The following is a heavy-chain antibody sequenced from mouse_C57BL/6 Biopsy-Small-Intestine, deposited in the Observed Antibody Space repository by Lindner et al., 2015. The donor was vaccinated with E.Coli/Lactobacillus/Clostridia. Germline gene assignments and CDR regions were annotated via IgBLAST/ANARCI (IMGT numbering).Heavy chain of an antibody. D-gene: IGHD2-13*01. CDR1: GYSFTGYF. CDR3: ARWNGDYSYAMDY. CDR2: INPYNGDT. V-gene: IGHV1-20*01. Sequence: VQLQESGPELVKPGDSVKISCKASGYSFTGYFMNWVMQSHGKSLEWLGRINPYNGDTFYNQKFKGKATLTVDKSSSTAHMELRSLTSEDSAVYYCARWNGDYSYAMDYWGQGTSVTVSS. J-gene: IGHJ4*01.